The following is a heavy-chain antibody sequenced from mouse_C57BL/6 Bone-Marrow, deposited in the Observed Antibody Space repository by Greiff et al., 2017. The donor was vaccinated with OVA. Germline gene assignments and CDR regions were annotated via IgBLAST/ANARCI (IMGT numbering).Heavy chain of an antibody. CDR3: ARSDYDYFDY. CDR2: ISSGSSTI. V-gene: IGHV5-17*01. D-gene: IGHD2-4*01. J-gene: IGHJ2*01. CDR1: GFTFSDYG. Sequence: EVKLVESGGGLVKPGGSLKLSCAASGFTFSDYGMHWVRQAPEKGLEWVAYISSGSSTIYYADTVKGRFTISRDNAKNTLFLQMPSLRSEDTAMYYCARSDYDYFDYWGQGTTLTVSS.